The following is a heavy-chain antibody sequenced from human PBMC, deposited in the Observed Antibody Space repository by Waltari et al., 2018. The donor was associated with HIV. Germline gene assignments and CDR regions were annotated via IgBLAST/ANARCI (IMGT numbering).Heavy chain of an antibody. Sequence: QVILVQSGAEVKKPGASVKVACKASGYPFTSYDINWLRQATGQGLEWMGWKTPNSGKTSYAQKFQGRVTMTSNTSISTAYMELSSLRSDDTAVYYCARGGYTYGDDYWGQGTLVTVSS. CDR2: KTPNSGKT. D-gene: IGHD5-18*01. V-gene: IGHV1-8*01. CDR3: ARGGYTYGDDY. CDR1: GYPFTSYD. J-gene: IGHJ4*02.